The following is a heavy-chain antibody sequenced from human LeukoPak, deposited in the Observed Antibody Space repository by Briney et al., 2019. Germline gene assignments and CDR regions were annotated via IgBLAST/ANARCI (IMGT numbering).Heavy chain of an antibody. D-gene: IGHD6-19*01. CDR1: GFTFGDYA. CDR2: IRSKAYGATT. CDR3: AKDSQWLGLDY. J-gene: IGHJ4*02. V-gene: IGHV3-49*04. Sequence: GGSLRLSCTASGFTFGDYAMSWVRQAPGKGLEWVGFIRSKAYGATTEYAASVKGRFTIPRDDSKSIVYLQMNSLRAEDTAVYYCAKDSQWLGLDYWGQGTLVTVSS.